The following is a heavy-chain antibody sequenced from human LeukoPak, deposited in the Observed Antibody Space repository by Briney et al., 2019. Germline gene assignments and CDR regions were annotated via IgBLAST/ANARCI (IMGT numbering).Heavy chain of an antibody. CDR3: AREAGAYCGGDCYSDAFDI. Sequence: GGSLRLSCAASGFTFSSYEMNWVRQAPGKGLEWVSYISSSGSPIYYADSVKGRFTISRDNAKNSLYLQMNSLRAEDTAVYYCAREAGAYCGGDCYSDAFDIWGQGTMVTVSS. D-gene: IGHD2-21*02. CDR1: GFTFSSYE. J-gene: IGHJ3*02. V-gene: IGHV3-48*03. CDR2: ISSSGSPI.